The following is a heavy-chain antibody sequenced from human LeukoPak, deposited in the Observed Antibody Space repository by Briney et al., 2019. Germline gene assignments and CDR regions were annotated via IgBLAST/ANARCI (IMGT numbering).Heavy chain of an antibody. D-gene: IGHD1-26*01. CDR1: GGSISTYY. CDR3: ATWNSGSNSFDY. CDR2: IHYSGST. J-gene: IGHJ4*02. Sequence: SETLSLTCSVSGGSISTYYWSWIRQPPAKGLEWIGYIHYSGSTNYNPSLKSRVTISVDTSKKQFSLRLSSLTAADTAVYYCATWNSGSNSFDYWGQGTLVTVSS. V-gene: IGHV4-59*08.